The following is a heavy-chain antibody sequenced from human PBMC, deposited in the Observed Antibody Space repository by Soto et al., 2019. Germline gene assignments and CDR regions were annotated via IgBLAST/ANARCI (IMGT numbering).Heavy chain of an antibody. V-gene: IGHV3-49*04. CDR1: GFTFGDYA. Sequence: PGGSLRLSCTASGFTFGDYAMSWVRQAPGKGLERVGFIRSKAYGGTTEYVASVKGRFTISRDDSKSIAYLQMNSLKTEDTAVYYCTRLRDDYGDYVDYWGQGTLVTVSS. D-gene: IGHD4-17*01. CDR2: IRSKAYGGTT. CDR3: TRLRDDYGDYVDY. J-gene: IGHJ4*02.